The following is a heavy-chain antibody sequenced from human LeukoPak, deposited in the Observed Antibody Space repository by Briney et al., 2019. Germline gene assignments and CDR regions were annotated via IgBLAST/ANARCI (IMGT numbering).Heavy chain of an antibody. CDR1: GFAFSDHW. CDR2: SYNDGISR. D-gene: IGHD4-11*01. J-gene: IGHJ4*02. CDR3: ARGGTTTTIKTLDY. V-gene: IGHV3-74*01. Sequence: GGSLRLSCEASGFAFSDHWMHWVRQVPGKGLVWVSRSYNDGISRSYADSVTGRFTISRDNAMNTLYLQMNSLRAEDTALYYCARGGTTTTIKTLDYWGQGILVTVSS.